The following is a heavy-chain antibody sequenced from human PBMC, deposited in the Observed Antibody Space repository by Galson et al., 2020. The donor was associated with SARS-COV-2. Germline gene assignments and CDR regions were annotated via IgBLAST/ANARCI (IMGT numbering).Heavy chain of an antibody. CDR1: GGSISSYY. V-gene: IGHV4-59*08. Sequence: SETLSLTCTVSGGSISSYYWSWIRQPPGKGLEWIGYIYYSGSTNYNPSLKSRVTISVDTSKNQFSLKLSSVTAADTAVYYCARRAGSGYHEKYYFDYWGQGTLVTVSS. CDR2: IYYSGST. CDR3: ARRAGSGYHEKYYFDY. J-gene: IGHJ4*02. D-gene: IGHD3-3*01.